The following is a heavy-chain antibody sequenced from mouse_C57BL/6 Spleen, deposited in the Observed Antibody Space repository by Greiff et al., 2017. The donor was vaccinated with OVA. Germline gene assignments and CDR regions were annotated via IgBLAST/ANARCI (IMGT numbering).Heavy chain of an antibody. CDR2: IYPSDSET. CDR3: ARGLRDYAMDY. V-gene: IGHV1-61*01. D-gene: IGHD2-2*01. Sequence: QVQLQQPGAELVRPGSSVKLSCKASGYTFTSYWMDWVKQRPGQGLEWIGNIYPSDSETHYNQKFKDKDTLTVDKSSSTAYMQLSSLTSEDSAVYYCARGLRDYAMDYWGQGTSVTVSS. CDR1: GYTFTSYW. J-gene: IGHJ4*01.